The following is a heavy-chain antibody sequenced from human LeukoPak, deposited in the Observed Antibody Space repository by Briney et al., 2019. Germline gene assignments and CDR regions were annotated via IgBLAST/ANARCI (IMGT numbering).Heavy chain of an antibody. Sequence: GGSLRLPCAASGFTFSNYWMGWVRQAPGKGLEWVANIKPDGGEKYYVDSVKGRFTISRDNAKNSLNLQMSSLRAEDTAVYYCARDPTTSQGSDAFDIWGQGTRVTVSS. CDR2: IKPDGGEK. J-gene: IGHJ3*02. CDR3: ARDPTTSQGSDAFDI. CDR1: GFTFSNYW. V-gene: IGHV3-7*01. D-gene: IGHD1-1*01.